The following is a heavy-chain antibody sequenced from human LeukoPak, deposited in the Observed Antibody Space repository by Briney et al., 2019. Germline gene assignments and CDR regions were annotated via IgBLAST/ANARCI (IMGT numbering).Heavy chain of an antibody. V-gene: IGHV3-30*03. CDR2: ISYDGSFE. D-gene: IGHD1-1*01. Sequence: PGGSLRLSCAASGFTFSSYSMNWVRQAPGKGLEWVAVISYDGSFEYYTDSVKGRFTISRDNSKNTLYLQMNSLRAEDTSVYYCARGSGTTVYSSAADWGQGTLVTVSS. CDR1: GFTFSSYS. CDR3: ARGSGTTVYSSAAD. J-gene: IGHJ4*02.